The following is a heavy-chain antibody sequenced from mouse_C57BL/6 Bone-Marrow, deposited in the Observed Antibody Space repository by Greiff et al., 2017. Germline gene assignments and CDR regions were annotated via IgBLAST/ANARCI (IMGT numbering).Heavy chain of an antibody. CDR2: ISNGGGST. J-gene: IGHJ3*01. V-gene: IGHV5-12*01. D-gene: IGHD2-5*01. Sequence: EVQGVESGGGLVQPGGSLKLSCAASGFTFSDYYMYWVRQTPEKRLEWVAYISNGGGSTYYPDTVKGRFTISRANAKNTLYLQMSRLKSEDTAMYYCARDYYSNYAWFAYWGQGTLVTVSA. CDR1: GFTFSDYY. CDR3: ARDYYSNYAWFAY.